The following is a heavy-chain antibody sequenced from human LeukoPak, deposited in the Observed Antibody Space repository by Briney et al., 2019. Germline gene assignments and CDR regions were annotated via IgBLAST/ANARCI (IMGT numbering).Heavy chain of an antibody. Sequence: SETLSLTCTVSSGSINNYYWTWIRQPPGKGLEWIGYIYYTGSANYNSSLQSRVTISVDTSNNHFSLKLNCVTAADTAVYYCARIAPGMSFDYWGQGTLVTVSS. CDR1: SGSINNYY. CDR2: IYYTGSA. J-gene: IGHJ4*02. CDR3: ARIAPGMSFDY. V-gene: IGHV4-59*01. D-gene: IGHD1-14*01.